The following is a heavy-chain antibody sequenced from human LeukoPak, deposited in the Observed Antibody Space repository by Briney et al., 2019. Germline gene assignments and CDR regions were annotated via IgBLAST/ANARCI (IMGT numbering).Heavy chain of an antibody. CDR1: GFTFSDYY. CDR3: ARGTVDIVVVPAAMLGMDV. J-gene: IGHJ6*02. CDR2: ISSSGSTI. D-gene: IGHD2-2*01. Sequence: GGSLRLSCAASGFTFSDYYMSWIRQAPGQGLEWVSYISSSGSTIYYADSVKGRFTISRDNAKNSLYLQMNSLRAEDTAVYYCARGTVDIVVVPAAMLGMDVWGQGTTVTVSS. V-gene: IGHV3-11*01.